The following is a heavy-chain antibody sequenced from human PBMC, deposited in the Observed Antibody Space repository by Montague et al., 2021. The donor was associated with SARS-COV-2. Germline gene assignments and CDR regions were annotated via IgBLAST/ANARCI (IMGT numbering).Heavy chain of an antibody. J-gene: IGHJ6*02. V-gene: IGHV3-33*01. D-gene: IGHD3-9*01. CDR3: ARDWWNGDWLFGLYYCYGMDV. Sequence: SLRLSCAASGFTFSSYGMHWVRQAPGKGLEWVAVIWYDGSNKYYSDSVXGLFTISRDNSKNTLYLQMNSLRAEDTAVYYCARDWWNGDWLFGLYYCYGMDVWGQGTTVTVSS. CDR1: GFTFSSYG. CDR2: IWYDGSNK.